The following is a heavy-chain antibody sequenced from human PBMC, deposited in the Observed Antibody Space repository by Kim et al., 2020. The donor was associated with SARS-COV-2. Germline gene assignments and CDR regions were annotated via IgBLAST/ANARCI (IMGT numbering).Heavy chain of an antibody. CDR2: ISSSSSTI. J-gene: IGHJ4*02. D-gene: IGHD3-22*01. V-gene: IGHV3-48*02. CDR1: GFTFSSYS. CDR3: ARDINHPDYYDSSGYWGTDY. Sequence: GGSLRLSCAASGFTFSSYSMNWVRQAPGKGLEWVSYISSSSSTIYYADSVKGRFTISRDNAKNSLYLQMNSLRDEDTAVYYCARDINHPDYYDSSGYWGTDYWGQGTLVTVSS.